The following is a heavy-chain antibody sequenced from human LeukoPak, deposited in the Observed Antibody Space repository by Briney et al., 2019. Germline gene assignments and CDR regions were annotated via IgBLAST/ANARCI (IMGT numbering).Heavy chain of an antibody. CDR3: AKDGGSGSYSLDY. J-gene: IGHJ4*02. CDR2: VSYGGSVK. D-gene: IGHD3-10*01. CDR1: GSTFNTYN. Sequence: GGSLRLSCAASGSTFNTYNMHWVRQPPGKGLEWVAFVSYGGSVKFYADSVKGRFTISRDNSKNTLYLQMNSLRPDDTAVYSCAKDGGSGSYSLDYWGQGTLVTVSS. V-gene: IGHV3-30*02.